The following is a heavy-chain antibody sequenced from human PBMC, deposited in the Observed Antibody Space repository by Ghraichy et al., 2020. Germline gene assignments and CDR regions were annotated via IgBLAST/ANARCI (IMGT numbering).Heavy chain of an antibody. V-gene: IGHV4-59*01. CDR2: IYNSGST. J-gene: IGHJ5*02. CDR1: GGSISSYY. Sequence: GALSLTCTVSGGSISSYYWSWIRQPPGKGLEWIAYIYNSGSTKYNPSLKSRVTISVDTSKNQLSLKLSSVTAADTAVYYCARDPSSAGSSNNWFDPWGQGTLVTVSS. CDR3: ARDPSSAGSSNNWFDP. D-gene: IGHD6-13*01.